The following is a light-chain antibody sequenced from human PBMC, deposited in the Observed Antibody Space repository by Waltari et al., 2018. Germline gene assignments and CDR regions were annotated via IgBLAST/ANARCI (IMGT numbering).Light chain of an antibody. CDR1: SSNIGSNT. CDR2: RNN. V-gene: IGLV1-44*01. CDR3: AAWDDSLNGWV. J-gene: IGLJ3*02. Sequence: QSVLTQPPSASGTPGQRVTISCSGSSSNIGSNTVNWYQQLPGTAPKLLICRNNPRPSGVPARFSGSKSGTAASLAVSGLQSEDEADYYCAAWDDSLNGWVFGGGTKLTVL.